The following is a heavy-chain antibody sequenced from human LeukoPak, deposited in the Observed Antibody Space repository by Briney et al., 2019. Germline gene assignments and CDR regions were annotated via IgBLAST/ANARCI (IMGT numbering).Heavy chain of an antibody. V-gene: IGHV1-8*01. CDR2: VHPNGGST. Sequence: ASVKVSCKTSGYPFTTWEINWVRQAAGQGLEWMGWVHPNGGSTAYAQKFQGRVTMTRDTSISTAYMELSGLTSDDTAVYFCARGPRNDPWGQGTLVTVSS. CDR3: ARGPRNDP. CDR1: GYPFTTWE. J-gene: IGHJ5*02. D-gene: IGHD1-14*01.